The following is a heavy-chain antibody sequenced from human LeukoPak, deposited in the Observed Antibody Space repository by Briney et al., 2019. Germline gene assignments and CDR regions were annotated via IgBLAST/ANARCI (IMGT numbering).Heavy chain of an antibody. CDR3: LRWLIP. Sequence: GGSLRLSCAASRFTFHNAWMTWVRQAPGKGLEWVGRIKSKTDGGTTDYAAPVKGRFTISRDDSKSTLYLQMNSLKTEDTGVYPDLRWLIPWGQGTLVTVSS. D-gene: IGHD4-23*01. CDR2: IKSKTDGGTT. J-gene: IGHJ5*02. V-gene: IGHV3-15*01. CDR1: RFTFHNAW.